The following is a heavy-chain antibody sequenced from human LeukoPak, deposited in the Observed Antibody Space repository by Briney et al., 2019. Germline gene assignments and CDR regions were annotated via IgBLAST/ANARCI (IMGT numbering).Heavy chain of an antibody. Sequence: PSETLSLTCTVSGVSIGGYYWSWLRQPPGKGLEWLGYTHHSGTTNYNPSVGSRLTTSVDTSRKQVSLKLSSVTAADTAVYYCARHSADRAFDIWGQGTMVTVSS. CDR3: ARHSADRAFDI. J-gene: IGHJ3*02. V-gene: IGHV4-59*08. CDR2: THHSGTT. CDR1: GVSIGGYY. D-gene: IGHD6-25*01.